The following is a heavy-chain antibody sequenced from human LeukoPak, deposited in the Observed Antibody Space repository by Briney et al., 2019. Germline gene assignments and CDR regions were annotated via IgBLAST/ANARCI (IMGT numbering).Heavy chain of an antibody. CDR1: GYTFTSYY. D-gene: IGHD3-22*01. J-gene: IGHJ4*02. CDR2: INPSGGST. V-gene: IGHV1-46*01. Sequence: GASVKVSCKASGYTFTSYYMHWVRQAPGQGLEWMGIINPSGGSTSYAQKFQGRVTMTRDTSTSRVYMELSSLRSEDTAVYYCAREGLYYYDSSGRPHYYFDYWGQGTLVTVSS. CDR3: AREGLYYYDSSGRPHYYFDY.